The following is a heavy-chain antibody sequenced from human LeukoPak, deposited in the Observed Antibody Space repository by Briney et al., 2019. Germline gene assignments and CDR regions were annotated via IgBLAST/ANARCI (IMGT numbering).Heavy chain of an antibody. CDR2: INSDGNST. V-gene: IGHV3-74*01. J-gene: IGHJ4*02. Sequence: GGSLRLSCAASGFTFGSYWMHWVRQAPGKGLVWVSRINSDGNSTNYADSVKGRFTISRDNAKNSLYLQMNSLRAEDTALYYCAKDGSDSSGYYPFDYWGQGTLVTVSS. D-gene: IGHD3-22*01. CDR3: AKDGSDSSGYYPFDY. CDR1: GFTFGSYW.